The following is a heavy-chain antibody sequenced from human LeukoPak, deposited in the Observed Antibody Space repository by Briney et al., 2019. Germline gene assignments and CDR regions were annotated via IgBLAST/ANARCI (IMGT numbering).Heavy chain of an antibody. V-gene: IGHV4-34*01. Sequence: SETLSLTCAVYGGSFSGYYWSWIRQPPGKGLEWIGEINHSGSTNYNPSLKSRVTISVDTSKNQFSLKLSSVTAADTAVYYCARGFPGIAAAGHLDYWGQGTLVTVSS. CDR3: ARGFPGIAAAGHLDY. D-gene: IGHD6-13*01. CDR2: INHSGST. CDR1: GGSFSGYY. J-gene: IGHJ4*02.